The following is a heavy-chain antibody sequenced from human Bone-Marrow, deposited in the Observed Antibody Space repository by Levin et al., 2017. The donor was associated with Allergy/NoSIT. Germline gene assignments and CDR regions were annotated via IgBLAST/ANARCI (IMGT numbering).Heavy chain of an antibody. J-gene: IGHJ3*02. Sequence: GGSLRLSCAASGFTFTNYAMSWVRQAPGKGLEWVSGISSGGGNTYYADSVRGRFTISRDIPKNTLYLQMNSLRAEDTALYYCAKDAGYSTGWYAFHIWGQGTMVTVSS. CDR2: ISSGGGNT. V-gene: IGHV3-23*01. D-gene: IGHD6-19*01. CDR1: GFTFTNYA. CDR3: AKDAGYSTGWYAFHI.